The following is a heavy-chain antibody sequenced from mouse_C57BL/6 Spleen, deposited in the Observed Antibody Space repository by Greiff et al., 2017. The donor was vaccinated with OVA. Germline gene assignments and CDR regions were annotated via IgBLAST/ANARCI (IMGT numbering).Heavy chain of an antibody. V-gene: IGHV1-18*01. CDR1: GYTFTDYN. D-gene: IGHD1-1*01. CDR3: ARGEFYYYGSSWFAY. J-gene: IGHJ3*01. Sequence: EVQLQQSGPELVKPGASVKIPCKASGYTFTDYNMDWVKQSHGKSLEWIGDINPNNGGTIYNQKFKGKATLTVDKSSSTAYMELRSLTSEDTAVYYCARGEFYYYGSSWFAYWGQGTLVTVSA. CDR2: INPNNGGT.